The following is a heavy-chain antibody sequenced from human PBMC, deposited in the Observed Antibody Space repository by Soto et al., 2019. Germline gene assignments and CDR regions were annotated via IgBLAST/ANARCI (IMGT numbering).Heavy chain of an antibody. CDR2: DSVYNDHT. D-gene: IGHD3-10*01. Sequence: RASEKVACKASRYTFTNDGSSWLRQAPGQRLEWTGWDSVYNDHTNYARKFECRVTMTTDTCKSTAYMEPKSLRSDDTTDYYRSRYQPSITTTVRQHYWFHPWGQGTLVTVSS. V-gene: IGHV1-18*04. CDR3: SRYQPSITTTVRQHYWFHP. J-gene: IGHJ5*02. CDR1: RYTFTNDG.